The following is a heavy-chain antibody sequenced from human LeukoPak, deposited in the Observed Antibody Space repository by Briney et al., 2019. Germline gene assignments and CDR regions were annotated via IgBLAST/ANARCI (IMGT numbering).Heavy chain of an antibody. J-gene: IGHJ3*02. CDR3: ASQAVAGHGAFDI. V-gene: IGHV4-38-2*02. D-gene: IGHD6-19*01. CDR2: IYHSGST. CDR1: GYSISSGYY. Sequence: PSETLSLTCTVSGYSISSGYYWGWIRQPPGKGLEWIGSIYHSGSTYYNPSLKSRVTISVDTSKNQFSLKLSSVTAADTAVYYCASQAVAGHGAFDIWGQGTMVTVSS.